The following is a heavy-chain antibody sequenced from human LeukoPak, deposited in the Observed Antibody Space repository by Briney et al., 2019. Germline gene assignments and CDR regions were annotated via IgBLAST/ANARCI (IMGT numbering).Heavy chain of an antibody. CDR3: AREPLAAAKIRGKRYYLDY. CDR2: ISSSSSYI. V-gene: IGHV3-21*01. D-gene: IGHD6-13*01. J-gene: IGHJ4*02. CDR1: GFTFSSYS. Sequence: NPGGSLRLSCAASGFTFSSYSMNWVRQAPGKGLEWVSSISSSSSYIYYADSVKGRFTISRDNAKNSLYLQMNSLRAEDTAVYCCAREPLAAAKIRGKRYYLDYWGQGTLVTVSS.